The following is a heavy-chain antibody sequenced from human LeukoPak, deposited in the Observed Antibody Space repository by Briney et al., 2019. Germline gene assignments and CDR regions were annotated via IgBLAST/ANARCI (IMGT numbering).Heavy chain of an antibody. CDR2: ISSSSSYI. CDR3: ARGNLFDY. V-gene: IGHV3-21*01. J-gene: IGHJ4*02. Sequence: GGSLRLSCAVSGFTVSSNYMSWVRQAPGKGLEWVSSISSSSSYIYYADSVKGRFTISRDNAKNSLYLQMNSLRAEDTAVYYCARGNLFDYWGQGTLVTVSS. CDR1: GFTVSSNY.